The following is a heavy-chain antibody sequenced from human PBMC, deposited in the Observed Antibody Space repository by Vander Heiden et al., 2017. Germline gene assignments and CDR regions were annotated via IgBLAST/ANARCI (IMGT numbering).Heavy chain of an antibody. J-gene: IGHJ3*02. CDR2: INSDGSST. CDR1: GFTFSRFW. Sequence: EVRLEESGGGLVQPGRSLRLSCSASGFTFSRFWMHWVRQAPGKGLVWVSRINSDGSSTMYADTVKGRFTISRDNAKNTVYLQMNSLRADDTAIYYCARESAVERIAFDIWGQGTMVTVSS. V-gene: IGHV3-74*03. D-gene: IGHD2-2*01. CDR3: ARESAVERIAFDI.